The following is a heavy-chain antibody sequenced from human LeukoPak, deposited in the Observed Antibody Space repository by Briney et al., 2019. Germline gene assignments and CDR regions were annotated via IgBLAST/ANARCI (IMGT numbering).Heavy chain of an antibody. J-gene: IGHJ4*02. V-gene: IGHV5-10-1*01. CDR1: GYSFTSYW. Sequence: GESLKISCKGSGYSFTSYWISWVRQMPGKGLEWMGSIDPSDSYTNYSPSFQGHVTISADKSISTAYLQWSSLKASDTAMYYCARQGYCSSTSCPKRWEWAGTSDYWGQGTLVTVSS. CDR3: ARQGYCSSTSCPKRWEWAGTSDY. D-gene: IGHD2-2*01. CDR2: IDPSDSYT.